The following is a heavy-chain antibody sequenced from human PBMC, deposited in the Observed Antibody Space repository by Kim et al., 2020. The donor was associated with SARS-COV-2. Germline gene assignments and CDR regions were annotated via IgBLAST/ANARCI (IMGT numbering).Heavy chain of an antibody. D-gene: IGHD3-10*01. V-gene: IGHV3-30*18. CDR2: ISYDGSNK. CDR3: AKDQFAEPGYYGMDV. J-gene: IGHJ6*02. CDR1: GFTFSSYG. Sequence: GGSLRLSCAASGFTFSSYGMHWVRQAPGKGLEWVAVISYDGSNKYYADSVKGRFTISRDNSKNTLYLQMNSLRAEDTAVYYCAKDQFAEPGYYGMDVWGQGTTVTVSS.